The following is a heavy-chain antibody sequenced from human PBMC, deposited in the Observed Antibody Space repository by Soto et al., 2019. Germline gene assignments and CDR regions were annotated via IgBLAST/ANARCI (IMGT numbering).Heavy chain of an antibody. J-gene: IGHJ4*02. D-gene: IGHD5-18*01. CDR2: IIPIFGTA. CDR1: GGTFSSYA. V-gene: IGHV1-69*13. CDR3: ARSARTISRYSYGLHYFDY. Sequence: SVKVSCKASGGTFSSYAISWARQAPGQGLEWMGGIIPIFGTANYAQKFQGRVTITADESTSTAYMELSSLRSEDTAVYYCARSARTISRYSYGLHYFDYWGQGTLVTVSS.